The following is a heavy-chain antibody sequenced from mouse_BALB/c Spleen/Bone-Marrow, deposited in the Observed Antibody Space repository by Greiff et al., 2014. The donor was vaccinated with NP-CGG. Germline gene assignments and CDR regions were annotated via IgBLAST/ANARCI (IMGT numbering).Heavy chain of an antibody. J-gene: IGHJ3*01. CDR2: INPSTGYT. Sequence: QVQLQQSGAELAKPGASVKMSCKASGHTFTSYWMHWVKQRPGQGLEWIGYINPSTGYTEYNQKFEDKATLTADKSSSTAYMQLSSLTSEDSAVYYCARYDGYEAYWGQGTLVTVSA. CDR1: GHTFTSYW. V-gene: IGHV1-7*01. D-gene: IGHD2-3*01. CDR3: ARYDGYEAY.